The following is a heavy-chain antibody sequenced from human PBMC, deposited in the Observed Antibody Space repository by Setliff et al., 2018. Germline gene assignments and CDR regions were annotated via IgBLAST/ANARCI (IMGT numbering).Heavy chain of an antibody. D-gene: IGHD6-25*01. CDR1: GYRFTTYW. Sequence: GESLKISCKCSGYRFTTYWIGWVRQMPGKGLEWMGIVFSGDSDTRYSPSFQGQVTMSADKSINTAYLQWSSLKASDTAMYYCARLGAPASHDAFDIWGQGTMVTVSS. J-gene: IGHJ3*02. CDR2: VFSGDSDT. CDR3: ARLGAPASHDAFDI. V-gene: IGHV5-51*01.